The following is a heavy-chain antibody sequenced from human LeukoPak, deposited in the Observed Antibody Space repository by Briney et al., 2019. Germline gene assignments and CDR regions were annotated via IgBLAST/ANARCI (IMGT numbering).Heavy chain of an antibody. J-gene: IGHJ3*02. D-gene: IGHD5-18*01. CDR1: GFTFSSYA. V-gene: IGHV3-30-3*01. Sequence: PGGSLRLSCAASGFTFSSYAMHWVRQAPGKGLEWVAVISYDGSNKYYADSVKGRFTISRDNSKNTLYLQMNSLRAEDTAVYYCARDPLETAMVPGAFDIWGQGTMVTVSS. CDR3: ARDPLETAMVPGAFDI. CDR2: ISYDGSNK.